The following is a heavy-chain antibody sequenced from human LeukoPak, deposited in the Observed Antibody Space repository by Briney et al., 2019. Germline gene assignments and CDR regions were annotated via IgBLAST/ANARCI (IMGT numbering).Heavy chain of an antibody. J-gene: IGHJ6*03. CDR3: AKSPKSPAISMVRGTSQYNYYMDV. Sequence: PGGTLRLSCAASGFTFSSYGMSWVRQAPGKGLEWVSAISGSGGSTYYADSVKGRFTISRDNSKNTLFLQTNSLRAEDTAVYYCAKSPKSPAISMVRGTSQYNYYMDVWGKGTTVTISS. CDR2: ISGSGGST. D-gene: IGHD3-10*01. V-gene: IGHV3-23*01. CDR1: GFTFSSYG.